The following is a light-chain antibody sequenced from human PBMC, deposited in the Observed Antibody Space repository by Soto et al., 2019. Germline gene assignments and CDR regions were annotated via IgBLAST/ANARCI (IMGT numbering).Light chain of an antibody. J-gene: IGKJ1*01. CDR2: MAS. V-gene: IGKV1-5*03. Sequence: DIQMTQSPSTLSASVGDRVTITCLASQSISTWLAWYQQKPGKAPKLLIYMASTLESGVPSRFSGGASGTEFTLTISSLQPDDFATYYCQQHNSYPATFGQGTKVEIK. CDR1: QSISTW. CDR3: QQHNSYPAT.